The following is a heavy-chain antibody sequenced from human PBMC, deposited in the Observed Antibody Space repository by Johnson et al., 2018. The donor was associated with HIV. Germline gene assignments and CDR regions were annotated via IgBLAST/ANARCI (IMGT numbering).Heavy chain of an antibody. D-gene: IGHD1-26*01. J-gene: IGHJ3*02. CDR2: MYSGGST. Sequence: VQLVESGGGLVQPGGSLRLSCAASGFTFSTHDMHWVRQASGKGLEWVSVMYSGGSTYYADSVKGRFTISRDNSKNTLYLQMNSLRAEDTAVYYCARDMVGATFDDAFDIWGQGTMVTVS. CDR1: GFTFSTHD. CDR3: ARDMVGATFDDAFDI. V-gene: IGHV3-66*01.